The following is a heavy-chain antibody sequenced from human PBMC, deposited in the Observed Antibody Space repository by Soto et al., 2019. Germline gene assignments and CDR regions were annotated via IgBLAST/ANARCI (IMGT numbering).Heavy chain of an antibody. Sequence: QVQLQESGPGLVKPSETLSLTCTVSGGSISSYYWNWIRQPPGKGLEWIGYVYYTGSTHYNPSLESRVHISVDTYKTQFSLKLSSLTAADTAVYYCATTKGRGISSGWPKVFDSWGQGTLVTVSS. D-gene: IGHD6-19*01. CDR3: ATTKGRGISSGWPKVFDS. V-gene: IGHV4-59*08. CDR1: GGSISSYY. CDR2: VYYTGST. J-gene: IGHJ4*02.